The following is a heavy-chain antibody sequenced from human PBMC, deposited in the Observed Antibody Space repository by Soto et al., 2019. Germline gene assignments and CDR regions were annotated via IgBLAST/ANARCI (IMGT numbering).Heavy chain of an antibody. J-gene: IGHJ5*02. D-gene: IGHD2-21*02. CDR2: IYHSGTT. V-gene: IGHV4-4*02. CDR3: ARSDCYGVCRGKWLDP. CDR1: GGSISSDDW. Sequence: QVQLQESGPGLVKPSGTLSLTCAVSGGSISSDDWWTWVRQTPGKGLEWIGEIYHSGTTNYNPSLMSRVTIPVDKVKSQFSLRLDSVTAADTAVYYCARSDCYGVCRGKWLDPWGQGILVTVSS.